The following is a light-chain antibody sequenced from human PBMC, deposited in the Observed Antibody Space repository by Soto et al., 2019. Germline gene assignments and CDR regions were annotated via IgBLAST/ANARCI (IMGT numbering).Light chain of an antibody. J-gene: IGKJ1*01. CDR1: QSISIW. CDR3: QQYNSDST. Sequence: IQMTQSPSTLSASVGDRVTITCRASQSISIWLAWYQQKPGKAPKLLIYKASSLESEVPSRFSGSGSGTEFTLTINGLQADDSATYYCQQYNSDSTFGQGTKVEIK. V-gene: IGKV1-5*03. CDR2: KAS.